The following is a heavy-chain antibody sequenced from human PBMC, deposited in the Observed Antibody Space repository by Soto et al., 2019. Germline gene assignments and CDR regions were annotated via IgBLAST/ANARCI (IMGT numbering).Heavy chain of an antibody. V-gene: IGHV3-15*07. J-gene: IGHJ4*02. CDR2: IKSKTDGWTT. CDR3: TTDRRELNGTDY. Sequence: EVQLVESGGGLVKPGGSLRLSCAASGFTFSNAWMNWVRQAPGKGLEWVGRIKSKTDGWTTDYAAPVNGRFTISREDSKTTLYPQMTSMKTEDTAVYYCTTDRRELNGTDYWGQGTLVTVSS. D-gene: IGHD1-26*01. CDR1: GFTFSNAW.